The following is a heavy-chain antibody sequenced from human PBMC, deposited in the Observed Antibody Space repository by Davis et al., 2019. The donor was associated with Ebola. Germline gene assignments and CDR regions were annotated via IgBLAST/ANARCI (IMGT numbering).Heavy chain of an antibody. CDR3: VRGYHSWIAP. CDR1: GGSFSGYY. V-gene: IGHV4-34*01. Sequence: MPSETLSLTCAVYGGSFSGYYWSWIRQPPGKGLEWIGEINHSGSTNYNPSLKSRVTISVDTSKNQFSLKLSSVTAADTAVYYCVRGYHSWIAPWGQGTLVTVSS. J-gene: IGHJ5*02. CDR2: INHSGST.